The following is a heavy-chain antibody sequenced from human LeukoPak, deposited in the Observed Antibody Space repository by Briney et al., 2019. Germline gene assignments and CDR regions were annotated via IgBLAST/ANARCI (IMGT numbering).Heavy chain of an antibody. Sequence: SETLSLTCTVSGGSMNNHDWSWVRQPAGKGLEWIGRIQTSGSINYNSSLKSRVTISIDTSQNYFSLKLTSMTAADSAMYYCARASNIGWYQFDEWGQGMLVTVSS. CDR1: GGSMNNHD. V-gene: IGHV4-4*07. J-gene: IGHJ4*02. CDR2: IQTSGSI. CDR3: ARASNIGWYQFDE. D-gene: IGHD6-19*01.